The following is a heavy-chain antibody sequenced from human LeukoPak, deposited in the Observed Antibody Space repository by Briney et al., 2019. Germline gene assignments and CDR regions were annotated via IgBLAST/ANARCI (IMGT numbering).Heavy chain of an antibody. J-gene: IGHJ4*02. CDR3: ARLTVVDTAMVMFDY. CDR1: GGSISSYY. Sequence: KPSETLSLTCTVSGGSISSYYWSWIRQPPGKGLEWIGYIYYSGSTNYNPSLKSRVTISVDTSKNQFSLKLSSVTAADTAVYYCARLTVVDTAMVMFDYWGQGTLVTVSS. D-gene: IGHD5-18*01. V-gene: IGHV4-59*01. CDR2: IYYSGST.